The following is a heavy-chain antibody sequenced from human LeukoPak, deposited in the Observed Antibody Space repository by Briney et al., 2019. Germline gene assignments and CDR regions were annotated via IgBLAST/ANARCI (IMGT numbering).Heavy chain of an antibody. D-gene: IGHD3-22*01. V-gene: IGHV3-23*01. CDR1: GFTFSSYG. CDR3: ARIHYYDSSGYSSPYDDAFDI. J-gene: IGHJ3*02. CDR2: ISGSGGST. Sequence: PGGSLRLSCAASGFTFSSYGMSWVRQAPGKGLEWVSAISGSGGSTYYADSVKGRFTFSRDNAKKSLYLQMSSLRAEDTAVYYCARIHYYDSSGYSSPYDDAFDIWGQGTMVTVSS.